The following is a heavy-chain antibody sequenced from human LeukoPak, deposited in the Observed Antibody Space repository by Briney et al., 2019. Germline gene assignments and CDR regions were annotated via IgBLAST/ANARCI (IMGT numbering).Heavy chain of an antibody. Sequence: ASVKVSCKASGFTFTGYYVQWLRQAPGQGLEWAGWMYFNSGATRYAPKFQGRVTMTRDTSINTAYMELSSLRADDTAMYYCAREGSSGQDWYAFDVWGQETMVTVSS. J-gene: IGHJ3*01. D-gene: IGHD5-12*01. CDR1: GFTFTGYY. CDR2: MYFNSGAT. V-gene: IGHV1-2*02. CDR3: AREGSSGQDWYAFDV.